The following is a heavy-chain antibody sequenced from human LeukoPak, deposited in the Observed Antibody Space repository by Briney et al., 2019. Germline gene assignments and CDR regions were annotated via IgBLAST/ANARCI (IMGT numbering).Heavy chain of an antibody. V-gene: IGHV3-53*04. D-gene: IGHD3-10*01. J-gene: IGHJ4*02. CDR2: IYSGGST. CDR1: GFTVSSNY. CDR3: ARGTPGVPLDY. Sequence: GGSLRLSCAASGFTVSSNYMSWVRQAPGKGLEWVSVIYSGGSTYYADFVKGRFTISRHNSKNTLYLQMNSLRAEDTAVYYCARGTPGVPLDYWGQGTLVTVSS.